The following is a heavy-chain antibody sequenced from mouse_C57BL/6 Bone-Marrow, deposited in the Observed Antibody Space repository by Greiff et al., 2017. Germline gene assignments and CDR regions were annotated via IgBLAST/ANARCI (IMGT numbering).Heavy chain of an antibody. V-gene: IGHV1-82*01. CDR2: IYPGDGDT. Sequence: QVQLQQSGPELVKPGASVKISCKASGYAFSSSWMNWVKQRPGKGLAWIGRIYPGDGDTNYNGKFKGKATLTADKSSSTAYMQLSSLTSEDSAVYFWARSRVYYYGSSYVHWYFDVWGTGTTVTVSS. J-gene: IGHJ1*03. D-gene: IGHD1-1*01. CDR3: ARSRVYYYGSSYVHWYFDV. CDR1: GYAFSSSW.